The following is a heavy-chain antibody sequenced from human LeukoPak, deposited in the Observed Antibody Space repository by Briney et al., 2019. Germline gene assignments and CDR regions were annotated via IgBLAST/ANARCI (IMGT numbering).Heavy chain of an antibody. CDR1: GFTSSTYG. V-gene: IGHV3-48*04. D-gene: IGHD3-10*02. J-gene: IGHJ6*04. CDR3: AELGITMIGGV. Sequence: GGSLRLSCAASGFTSSTYGMNWVRQAPGKGLEWVSYISSSGSTIYYADSVKGRFTISRDNAKNSLYLQMNSLRAEDTAVYYCAELGITMIGGVWGKGTTVTISS. CDR2: ISSSGSTI.